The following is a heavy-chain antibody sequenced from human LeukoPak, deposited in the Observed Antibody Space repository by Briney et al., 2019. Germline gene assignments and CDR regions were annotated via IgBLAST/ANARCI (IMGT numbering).Heavy chain of an antibody. J-gene: IGHJ4*02. D-gene: IGHD6-19*01. V-gene: IGHV4-31*03. CDR1: GGSISSVGYF. CDR3: ATLVPVYSSGWYYVDY. Sequence: SGTLSLTCTVSGGSISSVGYFWSWIRQNPGKGLEYIGYIFNTGRASYNPSLRSRVTMSVDTPNNQFSLRLISVTAADTAVYYCATLVPVYSSGWYYVDYWGQGTLVTVSS. CDR2: IFNTGRA.